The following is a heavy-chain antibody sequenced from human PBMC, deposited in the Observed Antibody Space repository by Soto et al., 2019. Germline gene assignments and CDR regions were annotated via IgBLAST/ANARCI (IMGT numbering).Heavy chain of an antibody. V-gene: IGHV3-48*02. CDR3: ARSRISGSYYSSDY. D-gene: IGHD1-26*01. CDR1: GFTFSSYS. Sequence: PGGSLRLSCAASGFTFSSYSMNWVRQTPGKGLEWVSYISSSISTIYYADSVKGRFTISRDNAKNSLYLQMNSLRDEDTAVYYCARSRISGSYYSSDYWGQGTLVTVSA. CDR2: ISSSISTI. J-gene: IGHJ4*02.